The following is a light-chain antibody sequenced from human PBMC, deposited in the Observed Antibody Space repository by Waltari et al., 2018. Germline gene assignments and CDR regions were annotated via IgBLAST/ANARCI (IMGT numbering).Light chain of an antibody. CDR1: SSDVGGYNY. CDR3: SSYAGNNVYV. V-gene: IGLV2-11*01. Sequence: QSALTQPRSVSGSPGQSVTISCTGTSSDVGGYNYVSWYQHHPGKAPKLMIYEVSKRAPGVPNRFSGSQAGGTASRSVAGLQAEDEADYYCSSYAGNNVYVFGSGTKVTVL. CDR2: EVS. J-gene: IGLJ1*01.